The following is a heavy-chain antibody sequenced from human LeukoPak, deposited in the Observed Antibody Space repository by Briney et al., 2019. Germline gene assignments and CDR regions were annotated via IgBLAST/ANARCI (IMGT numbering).Heavy chain of an antibody. CDR3: ARGPRGSGWLIGD. Sequence: GGSLRLSCAASGFTFSSYSMNWVRQAPGKGLEWVSSISSSSSYIYYADSVKGRFTISRDNAKNSLYLQMNSLRAEDTAVCYCARGPRGSGWLIGDWGQGTLVTVSS. D-gene: IGHD6-19*01. J-gene: IGHJ4*02. CDR1: GFTFSSYS. V-gene: IGHV3-21*01. CDR2: ISSSSSYI.